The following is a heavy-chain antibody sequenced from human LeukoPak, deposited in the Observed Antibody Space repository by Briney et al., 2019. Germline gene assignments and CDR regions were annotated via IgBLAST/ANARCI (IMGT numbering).Heavy chain of an antibody. Sequence: SETLSLTCTVSGGSISSYYWSWIRQPPGKGLECIGYIYNSGSTDYNPSLKSRVSISVDTSKNQLSLKLSSVTAADTAVYYCARSAIDAFDIWGQGTMVTVSS. V-gene: IGHV4-59*08. CDR3: ARSAIDAFDI. D-gene: IGHD6-25*01. CDR2: IYNSGST. CDR1: GGSISSYY. J-gene: IGHJ3*02.